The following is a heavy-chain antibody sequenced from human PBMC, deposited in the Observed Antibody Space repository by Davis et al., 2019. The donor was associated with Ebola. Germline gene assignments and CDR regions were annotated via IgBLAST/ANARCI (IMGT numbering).Heavy chain of an antibody. V-gene: IGHV4-30-4*01. J-gene: IGHJ4*02. Sequence: MPSETLSLTCTVSGDSISSGHYYWSWIRQPPGKGLEWIGNIYYSESTYYRSSLKSRVTMSINMSRSQFSLRLSSVTAADTAVYYCARLQRDYYDSGGYYLTAYFFDSWGQGTLVTVSS. CDR2: IYYSEST. D-gene: IGHD3-22*01. CDR1: GDSISSGHYY. CDR3: ARLQRDYYDSGGYYLTAYFFDS.